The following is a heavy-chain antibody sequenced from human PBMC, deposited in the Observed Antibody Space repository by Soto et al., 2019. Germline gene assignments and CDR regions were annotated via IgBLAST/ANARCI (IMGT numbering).Heavy chain of an antibody. J-gene: IGHJ6*02. CDR1: GFIFTNYD. CDR2: IWNDGSHE. V-gene: IGHV3-33*01. CDR3: ARDSEGDFWDGFPHRFGYGLDV. Sequence: QVHLVESGGGVVQPGRSLRLSCAASGFIFTNYDIHWVRQAPGKGLEWVAVIWNDGSHEYFADSVRGRFTISRDNSKNVLYLQMNSLRAEDTAVYYCARDSEGDFWDGFPHRFGYGLDVWGQGTTVTVSS. D-gene: IGHD3-3*01.